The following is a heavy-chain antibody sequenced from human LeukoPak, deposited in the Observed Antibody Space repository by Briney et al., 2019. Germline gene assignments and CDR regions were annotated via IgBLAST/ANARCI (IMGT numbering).Heavy chain of an antibody. CDR2: TRHKANSYTT. J-gene: IGHJ5*02. D-gene: IGHD1-26*01. Sequence: GDSLRLFYSSSGFTFSDYYMDRVRQAPGKGLHWVGRTRHKANSYTTEYAASVMGRFTISRDDSMTSLYLQMNSLKTENTAVYHCVTLIVGAHGGGWFGPWGQGTLVTVSS. V-gene: IGHV3-72*01. CDR1: GFTFSDYY. CDR3: VTLIVGAHGGGWFGP.